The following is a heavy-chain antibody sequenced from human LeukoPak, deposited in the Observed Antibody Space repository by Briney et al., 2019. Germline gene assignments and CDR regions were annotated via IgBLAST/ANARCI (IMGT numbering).Heavy chain of an antibody. J-gene: IGHJ6*03. V-gene: IGHV3-53*01. D-gene: IGHD5-18*01. Sequence: GGSLRLSCAASGFTVSSNYMSWVRQAPGKGLEWVSVIYSGGSTYYADSVKGRFTISRDNSKNTLYLQMNSLRAEDTAVYYCARGTDSGYSYGYYYYYYMDVWGKGTTVTVSS. CDR3: ARGTDSGYSYGYYYYYYMDV. CDR2: IYSGGST. CDR1: GFTVSSNY.